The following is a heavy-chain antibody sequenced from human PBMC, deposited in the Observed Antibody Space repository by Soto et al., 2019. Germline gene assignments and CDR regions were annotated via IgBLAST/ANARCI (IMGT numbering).Heavy chain of an antibody. CDR2: FYYTGSI. J-gene: IGHJ3*02. Sequence: SETLSLTCTVSGGSISSYYWSWIRQPPGEGLEWIGYFYYTGSINYNPSLKSRVTISIDASKNQFSLRLSSVTAADTAVYYCARSMLYSDGSNYSPFDIWGQGTMVTVSS. V-gene: IGHV4-59*12. D-gene: IGHD3-22*01. CDR3: ARSMLYSDGSNYSPFDI. CDR1: GGSISSYY.